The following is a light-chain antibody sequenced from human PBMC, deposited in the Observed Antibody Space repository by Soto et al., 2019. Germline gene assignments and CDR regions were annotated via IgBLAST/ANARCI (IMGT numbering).Light chain of an antibody. CDR3: QQAMSFPVT. CDR2: ATA. CDR1: ESISGW. V-gene: IGKV1-12*01. J-gene: IGKJ4*01. Sequence: DTQMTQSPSSVSASVGDRVTITCRASESISGWLAWYQQKPGKAPKLLIYATASLQSGVPSRFSGSGSGTDFTLTISSLQPEDFATYYCQQAMSFPVTFGGGTRVEMK.